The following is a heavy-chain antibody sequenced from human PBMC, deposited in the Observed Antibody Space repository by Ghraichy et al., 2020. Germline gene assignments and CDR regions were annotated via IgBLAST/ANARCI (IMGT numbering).Heavy chain of an antibody. Sequence: SETLSLTCTVSFGSISSYYWSWIRQPPGKGLEWIGYIYYSGSTNYNPSLKSRVTISVDTSKNQFSPKLSSVTAADTAVYYCARQRHSSGWYYYYYMDVWGKGTTVTVSS. CDR3: ARQRHSSGWYYYYYMDV. J-gene: IGHJ6*03. CDR2: IYYSGST. CDR1: FGSISSYY. V-gene: IGHV4-59*08. D-gene: IGHD6-19*01.